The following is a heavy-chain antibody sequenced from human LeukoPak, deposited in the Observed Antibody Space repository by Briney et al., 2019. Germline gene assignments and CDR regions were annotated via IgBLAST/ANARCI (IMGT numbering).Heavy chain of an antibody. V-gene: IGHV1-2*02. Sequence: ASVKVSCKASGYTFTGYYMHWVRQAPGQGLEWMGWINPNSGGTNYAQKFQGRVTMTRDTSISTAYMELSRLRSDDTAVYYCARKCSSYGNGNSWFDPWGQGTLVTVSS. CDR1: GYTFTGYY. CDR2: INPNSGGT. D-gene: IGHD5-18*01. J-gene: IGHJ5*02. CDR3: ARKCSSYGNGNSWFDP.